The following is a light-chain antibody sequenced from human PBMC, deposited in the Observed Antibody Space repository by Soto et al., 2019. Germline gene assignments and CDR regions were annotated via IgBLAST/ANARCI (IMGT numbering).Light chain of an antibody. CDR1: QGIAPS. CDR3: QKYNSAPLT. Sequence: DDQMTQSPSSLSAFVGDRVTITCRASQGIAPSFAWFQQKPGKVPKLLIYATSTLQSGVPSRFSGSGSGTDFTLTINSLQPEDVGTYYCQKYNSAPLTFGGGTKVEIK. V-gene: IGKV1-27*01. J-gene: IGKJ4*01. CDR2: ATS.